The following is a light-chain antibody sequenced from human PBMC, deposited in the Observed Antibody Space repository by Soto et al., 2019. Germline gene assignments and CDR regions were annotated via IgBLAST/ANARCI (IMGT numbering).Light chain of an antibody. Sequence: QSVLTQPPSASGTPGQRVTISCSGSSSNIGSNTVNWYQQLPGTAPKLLIYRNNQRPSGVPDRFSGSKSGTSASLAISGLQSEDEADYYCAALDDSLNALVFGGGTKVTVL. CDR3: AALDDSLNALV. CDR2: RNN. V-gene: IGLV1-44*01. CDR1: SSNIGSNT. J-gene: IGLJ3*02.